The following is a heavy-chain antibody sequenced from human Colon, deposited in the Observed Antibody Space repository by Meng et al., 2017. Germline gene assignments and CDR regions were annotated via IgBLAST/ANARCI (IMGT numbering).Heavy chain of an antibody. CDR1: GGSISSGVYY. V-gene: IGHV4-31*03. Sequence: SETLSLTCTVSGGSISSGVYYWSWIRQHPGKGLEWLGYISSSGSSYYNPSLKSRLSMSVDTSQNQFFLRLSSMTAADTAMYYCARDRGRRVVAGTPHGMDVWGQGTTVTVSS. D-gene: IGHD6-19*01. CDR3: ARDRGRRVVAGTPHGMDV. J-gene: IGHJ6*02. CDR2: ISSSGSS.